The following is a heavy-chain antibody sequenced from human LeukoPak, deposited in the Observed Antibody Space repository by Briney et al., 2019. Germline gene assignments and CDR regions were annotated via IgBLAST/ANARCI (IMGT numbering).Heavy chain of an antibody. V-gene: IGHV4-59*01. J-gene: IGHJ5*02. CDR1: GGSISSYY. CDR2: IYYSGST. D-gene: IGHD3-9*01. CDR3: AREGGYDILTGYYNHWFDP. Sequence: SETLSLTCTVSGGSISSYYWSWIRQPPGKGLEWIGYIYYSGSTNYTPSLKSRVTISVDTSKNQFSLKLSSVTAADTAVYYCAREGGYDILTGYYNHWFDPWGQGTLVTVSS.